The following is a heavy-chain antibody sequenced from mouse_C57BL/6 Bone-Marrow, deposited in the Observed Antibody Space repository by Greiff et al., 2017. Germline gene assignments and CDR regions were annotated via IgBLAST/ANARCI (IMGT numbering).Heavy chain of an antibody. J-gene: IGHJ1*03. CDR2: IRSGGST. CDR1: GFSLTSYG. CDR3: DRRYGSSYSYFDI. D-gene: IGHD1-1*01. Sequence: QVQLKESGPGLVQPSQSLSITCTVSGFSLTSYGVHWVRQSPGKGLEWLGVIRSGGSTDYNAAFISRLSISKDNYKSQVFFNMNSMHADDTAIYFCDRRYGSSYSYFDIGGRGTAATVSS. V-gene: IGHV2-2*01.